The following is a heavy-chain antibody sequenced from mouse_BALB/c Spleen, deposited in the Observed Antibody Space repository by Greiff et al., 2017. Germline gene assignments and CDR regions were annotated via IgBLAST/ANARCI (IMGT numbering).Heavy chain of an antibody. J-gene: IGHJ3*01. Sequence: EVQLVESGGGLVKPGGSLKLSCAASGFTFSSYAMSWVRQTPEKRLEWVASISSGGSTYYPDSVKGRFTISRDNARNILYLQMSSLRSEDTAMYYCAGDGYYEAWFAYWGQGTLVTVSA. V-gene: IGHV5-6-5*01. CDR2: ISSGGST. CDR3: AGDGYYEAWFAY. D-gene: IGHD2-3*01. CDR1: GFTFSSYA.